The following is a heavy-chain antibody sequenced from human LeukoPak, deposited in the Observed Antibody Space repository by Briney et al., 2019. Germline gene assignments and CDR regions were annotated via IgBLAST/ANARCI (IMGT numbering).Heavy chain of an antibody. CDR2: ISSNGGST. V-gene: IGHV3-64D*06. CDR3: VKDIGIAVAGGLAYCFDY. CDR1: GFTFSSYA. D-gene: IGHD6-19*01. J-gene: IGHJ4*02. Sequence: GGPLRLSCSASGFTFSSYAMHWVRQAPGKGLEYVSAISSNGGSTYYADSVKGRFTISRDNSKNTLYLQMSSLRAEDTAVYYCVKDIGIAVAGGLAYCFDYWGQGTLVTVSS.